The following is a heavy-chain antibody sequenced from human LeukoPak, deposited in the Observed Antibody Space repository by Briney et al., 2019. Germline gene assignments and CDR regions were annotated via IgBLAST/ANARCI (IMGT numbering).Heavy chain of an antibody. D-gene: IGHD4-11*01. CDR1: GYTFTSYG. CDR3: ARGMTTVTKRIRGPIDY. V-gene: IGHV1-18*01. CDR2: ISAYNGNT. J-gene: IGHJ4*02. Sequence: ASVKVSCKASGYTFTSYGISWVRQAPGQGLEWMGWISAYNGNTNYAQKLQGRVTMTTDTSTSTAYWELRSLRSDDTAVYYCARGMTTVTKRIRGPIDYWGQGTLVTVSS.